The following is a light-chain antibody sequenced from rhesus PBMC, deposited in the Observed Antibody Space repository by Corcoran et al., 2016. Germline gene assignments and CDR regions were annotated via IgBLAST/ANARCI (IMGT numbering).Light chain of an antibody. V-gene: IGKV1-22*01. Sequence: DIQMTQSPSSLSASVGDTVTITCQASQGISSWLAWYQPKPGKAPKHMIYKASSLQSGVPSRFRGSGSGTDFTLNISSLQPEDFATYYCLQYSSSPYSFGQGTKVEIK. CDR1: QGISSW. CDR3: LQYSSSPYS. CDR2: KAS. J-gene: IGKJ2*01.